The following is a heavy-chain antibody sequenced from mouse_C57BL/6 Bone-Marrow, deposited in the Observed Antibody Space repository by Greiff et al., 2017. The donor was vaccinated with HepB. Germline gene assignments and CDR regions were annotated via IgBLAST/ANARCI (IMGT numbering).Heavy chain of an antibody. Sequence: VKVVESGPGLVQPSQRLSITCTVSGFSLTSYGVHWVRQSPGKGLEWLGVIWSGGSTDYNAAFISRLSISKDNSKSQVFFKMNSLQADDTAIYYCARNKGYSNFYYAMDYWGQGTSVTVSS. J-gene: IGHJ4*01. CDR1: GFSLTSYG. CDR3: ARNKGYSNFYYAMDY. CDR2: IWSGGST. D-gene: IGHD2-5*01. V-gene: IGHV2-2*01.